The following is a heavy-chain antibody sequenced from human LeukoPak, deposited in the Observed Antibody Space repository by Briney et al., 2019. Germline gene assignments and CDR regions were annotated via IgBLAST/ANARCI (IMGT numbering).Heavy chain of an antibody. Sequence: ASVKVSCKASGYTFTSYGISWVRQAPGQGLEWMGWISAYNGNTNYAQRLQGRVTMTTDTSTSTAYMELRSLRSDDTAVYYCARGTRYSSSWYYVYWGQGTLVTVSS. CDR2: ISAYNGNT. CDR3: ARGTRYSSSWYYVY. D-gene: IGHD6-13*01. J-gene: IGHJ4*02. CDR1: GYTFTSYG. V-gene: IGHV1-18*01.